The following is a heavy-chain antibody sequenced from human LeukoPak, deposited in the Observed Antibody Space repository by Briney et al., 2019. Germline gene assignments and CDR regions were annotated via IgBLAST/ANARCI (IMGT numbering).Heavy chain of an antibody. V-gene: IGHV1-2*02. D-gene: IGHD1-26*01. CDR1: GYTFTGYY. Sequence: GASVKVSCKASGYTFTGYYMHWVRQAPGQGLEWMGWINPNSGGTNYAQKFQGRVTMTRDTSISTAYMELSRLRSDDTAVYYCARDRTSGVGATSGSNYWGQGTLVTVSS. CDR3: ARDRTSGVGATSGSNY. J-gene: IGHJ4*02. CDR2: INPNSGGT.